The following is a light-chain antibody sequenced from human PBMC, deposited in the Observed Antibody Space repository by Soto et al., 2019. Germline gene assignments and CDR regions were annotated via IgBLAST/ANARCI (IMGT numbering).Light chain of an antibody. J-gene: IGLJ1*01. Sequence: QSALTQPASVSGSPGQSITISCTGTSSDVGDYIYVSWYQQHPGKAPKLMISAVSNRPSGVSDRFSGSKSGNTASLTISGLQAEDEADYYCSYMRNSLYVFGTGTKVTVL. V-gene: IGLV2-14*01. CDR1: SSDVGDYIY. CDR2: AVS. CDR3: CSYMRNSLYV.